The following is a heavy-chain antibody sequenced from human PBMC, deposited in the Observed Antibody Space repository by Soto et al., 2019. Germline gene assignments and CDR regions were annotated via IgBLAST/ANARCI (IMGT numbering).Heavy chain of an antibody. J-gene: IGHJ5*02. Sequence: ASVKVSCKASGYTFTSYAMHWVRQAPGQGLEWMGWISAYNGNTSYAQKFQGRVTMTRDTSTSTVYMELSSLRSEDTAVCYCASNGYSSTWHSWFDPWGQGTLVTVSS. D-gene: IGHD6-13*01. V-gene: IGHV1-3*01. CDR3: ASNGYSSTWHSWFDP. CDR2: ISAYNGNT. CDR1: GYTFTSYA.